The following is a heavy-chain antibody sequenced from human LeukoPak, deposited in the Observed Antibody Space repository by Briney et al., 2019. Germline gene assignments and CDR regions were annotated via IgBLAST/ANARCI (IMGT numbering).Heavy chain of an antibody. J-gene: IGHJ5*02. V-gene: IGHV3-23*01. CDR2: ISGSAGST. Sequence: TGGSLRLSCAASGFTFSSYAMSWVRQTPGKGLEWVSVISGSAGSTYYADSVKGRFTISRDNSKNTLYLQMNSLRAEDTAVYYCARDGSSSWYRLNWFDPWGQGTLVTVSS. CDR1: GFTFSSYA. D-gene: IGHD6-13*01. CDR3: ARDGSSSWYRLNWFDP.